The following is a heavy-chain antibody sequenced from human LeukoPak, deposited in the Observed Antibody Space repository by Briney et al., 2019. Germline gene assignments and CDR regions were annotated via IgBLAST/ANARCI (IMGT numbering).Heavy chain of an antibody. Sequence: PGGSLRLSCAASGFTFSSYAMHWVRQAPGKGLEWVAVISYDGSNKYYADSVKGRFTISRDNSKNTLYLQMNSLRAEDTGVYYCAGSDHHGDYYYYGMDVWGQGTTLTVSA. CDR2: ISYDGSNK. J-gene: IGHJ6*01. V-gene: IGHV3-30-3*01. CDR1: GFTFSSYA. D-gene: IGHD3-10*01. CDR3: AGSDHHGDYYYYGMDV.